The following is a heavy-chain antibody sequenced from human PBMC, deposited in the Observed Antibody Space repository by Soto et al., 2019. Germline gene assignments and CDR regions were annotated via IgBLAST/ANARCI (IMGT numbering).Heavy chain of an antibody. V-gene: IGHV3-21*03. CDR2: ISSGSSYI. CDR1: GFTFSSYS. J-gene: IGHJ3*02. CDR3: ARSVGVVVTAIPIAFDT. Sequence: PGVSLRLSCAASGFTFSSYSMNWVRQAPGQGLEWVSSISSGSSYIYYADSVKGRFTISRDNAKNSLYLQMNSLRAEDTAVYYCARSVGVVVTAIPIAFDTWGQETMVTVSS. D-gene: IGHD2-21*02.